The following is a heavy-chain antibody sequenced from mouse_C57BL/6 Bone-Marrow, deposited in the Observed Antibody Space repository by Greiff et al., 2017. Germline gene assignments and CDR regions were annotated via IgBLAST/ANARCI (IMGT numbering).Heavy chain of an antibody. CDR3: ARVDYDAWCAY. D-gene: IGHD2-4*01. Sequence: EVQVVESGGGLVKPGGSLKLSCAASGFTFSSYAMSWVRQTPEKRLEWVATISDGGSYTYYPDNVKGRFTISRDNAKNNLYLQMSHLKSEDTAMYYCARVDYDAWCAYWGQGTLVTVSA. CDR1: GFTFSSYA. J-gene: IGHJ3*01. CDR2: ISDGGSYT. V-gene: IGHV5-4*01.